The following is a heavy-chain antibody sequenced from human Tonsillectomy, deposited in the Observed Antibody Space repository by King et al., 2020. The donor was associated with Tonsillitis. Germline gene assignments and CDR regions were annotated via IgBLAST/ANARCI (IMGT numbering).Heavy chain of an antibody. V-gene: IGHV4-39*07. CDR3: ARLDYSYYAADY. CDR1: GDSIITTSYY. Sequence: QLQESGPGRVKPSETLSLTCTVSGDSIITTSYYWGWIRQPPGKGLEWIGSIYYSGSTYYSPSLKSRVTISIDTSKNQFSLRLTSVTAADTAVYYCARLDYSYYAADYWGQGTLVTVSS. D-gene: IGHD4-11*01. J-gene: IGHJ4*02. CDR2: IYYSGST.